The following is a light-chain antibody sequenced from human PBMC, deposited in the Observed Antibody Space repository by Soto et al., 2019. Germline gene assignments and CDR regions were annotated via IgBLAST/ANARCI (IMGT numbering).Light chain of an antibody. CDR2: GNS. V-gene: IGLV1-40*01. Sequence: QSVLTQPRSVSGAPGQRVTISCTGSNSKIGAGYDVHWYQQLPGTAPKLLIYGNSNRPSGVPDRFSGSKSGTSASLAITGRQAEDEADYYCQSYDSSLSGSVFGGGTKLTVL. CDR1: NSKIGAGYD. CDR3: QSYDSSLSGSV. J-gene: IGLJ2*01.